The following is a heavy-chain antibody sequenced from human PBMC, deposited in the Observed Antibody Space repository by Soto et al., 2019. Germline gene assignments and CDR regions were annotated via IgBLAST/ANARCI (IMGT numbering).Heavy chain of an antibody. CDR3: ARGHPLILKHFLFSVAWFDP. CDR1: GGSVSSGSYY. CDR2: IYYSGST. Sequence: PSETLSLTCTLSGGSVSSGSYYWTWIRQPPGKGLEWIGYIYYSGSTNYNPSLKSRVSISIDTSNHFSLKLSSVTAADTAVYYCARGHPLILKHFLFSVAWFDPWGQGTPVTVSS. J-gene: IGHJ5*02. D-gene: IGHD3-9*01. V-gene: IGHV4-61*03.